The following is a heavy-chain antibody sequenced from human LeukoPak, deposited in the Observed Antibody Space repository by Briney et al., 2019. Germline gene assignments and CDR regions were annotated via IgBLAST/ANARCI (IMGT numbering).Heavy chain of an antibody. CDR2: IYSGGNT. J-gene: IGHJ4*02. V-gene: IGHV3-53*01. CDR3: ATSTAAAGTD. CDR1: GFTVSSNY. D-gene: IGHD6-13*01. Sequence: GGSLRLSCAASGFTVSSNYMSWIRQAPGKGLEWVSVIYSGGNTYYADSVKGRFTISRDNAQNSLYLQMNSLRAEDTAIYYCATSTAAAGTDWGQGTLVTVSS.